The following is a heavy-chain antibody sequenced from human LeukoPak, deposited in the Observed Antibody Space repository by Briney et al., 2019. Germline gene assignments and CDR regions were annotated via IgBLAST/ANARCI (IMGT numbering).Heavy chain of an antibody. D-gene: IGHD3-3*01. Sequence: GGSLRLSCAASGFTFSSYWMSWVRQAPGKGLEWVANIKQDGSDKYYVDSVKGRFTISRDNAKNSLYLQMNSLRAEDTAVYYCARERPLLEWLLYGYYMDVWGKGTTVTVSS. CDR2: IKQDGSDK. CDR3: ARERPLLEWLLYGYYMDV. V-gene: IGHV3-7*01. J-gene: IGHJ6*03. CDR1: GFTFSSYW.